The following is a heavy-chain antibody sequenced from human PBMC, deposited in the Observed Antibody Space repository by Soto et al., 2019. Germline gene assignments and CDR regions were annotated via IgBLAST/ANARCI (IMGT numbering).Heavy chain of an antibody. CDR2: ISSKNGNT. CDR3: AREPPETPPDY. V-gene: IGHV1-18*01. CDR1: GYTFSDYG. Sequence: QVQLVQSGADVKKPGASVKVSCKASGYTFSDYGVSWVRQAPGQGLEWMGWISSKNGNTNFAQKFRGRVTMTTDLSTSTVYMELRSLRPDDTAVYYCAREPPETPPDYWGQGTLVTFSS. J-gene: IGHJ4*02.